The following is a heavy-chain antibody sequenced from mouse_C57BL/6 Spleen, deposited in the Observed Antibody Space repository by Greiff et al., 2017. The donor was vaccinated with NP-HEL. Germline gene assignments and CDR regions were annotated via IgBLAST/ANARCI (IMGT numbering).Heavy chain of an antibody. J-gene: IGHJ3*01. CDR2: ISDGGSYT. V-gene: IGHV5-4*03. CDR3: ARGGLRHWFAY. D-gene: IGHD1-2*01. Sequence: EVNLMESGGGLVKPGGSLKLSCAASGFTFSSYAMSWVRQTPEKRLEWVATISDGGSYTYYPDNVKGRFTISRDNAKNNLYLQMSHLKSEDTAMYYCARGGLRHWFAYWGQGTLVTVSA. CDR1: GFTFSSYA.